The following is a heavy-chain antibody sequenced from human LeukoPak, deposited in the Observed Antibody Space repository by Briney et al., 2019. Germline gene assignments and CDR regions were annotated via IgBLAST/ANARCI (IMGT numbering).Heavy chain of an antibody. J-gene: IGHJ4*02. V-gene: IGHV1-8*01. CDR2: MNTNSGNT. CDR3: ARGPKWTGSYYYFDY. D-gene: IGHD1-26*01. Sequence: ASVKVSCKTSGYTFPSYDINWVRQATGQGLEWMGWMNTNSGNTGYTQKFQGRVTISRNTSITTAYIELSSLRSEDTAVYYCARGPKWTGSYYYFDYWGQGTLVTVSS. CDR1: GYTFPSYD.